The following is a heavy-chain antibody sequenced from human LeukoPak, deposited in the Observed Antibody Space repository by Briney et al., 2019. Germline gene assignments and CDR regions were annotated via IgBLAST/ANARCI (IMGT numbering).Heavy chain of an antibody. CDR2: IDPTDSYT. D-gene: IGHD6-6*01. CDR3: ARRGRSSSNFDS. J-gene: IGHJ4*02. V-gene: IGHV5-10-1*01. CDR1: GYIFTSYW. Sequence: GESLKISCKGSGYIFTSYWITWVRQMPGKGLEWMGMIDPTDSYTNYSPSFQGHVTISTDKSISTAYLQWSSLKASDTAIYYCARRGRSSSNFDSWGPGILVAVSS.